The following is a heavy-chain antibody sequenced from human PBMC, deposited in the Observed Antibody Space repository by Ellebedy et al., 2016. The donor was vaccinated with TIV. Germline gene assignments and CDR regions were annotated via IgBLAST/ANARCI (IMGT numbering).Heavy chain of an antibody. CDR1: GGSISGSNFY. D-gene: IGHD5-24*01. J-gene: IGHJ3*02. CDR2: ISYSGST. V-gene: IGHV4-39*01. CDR3: VGGVTGYNMDAFDI. Sequence: SETLSLTXTVSGGSISGSNFYWGWIRQPPGKGLEWIGSISYSGSTYYSPSLKSRVPTSVTPSKSQFSLKLSSVTATDTAVYYCVGGVTGYNMDAFDIWGQGTMVTVSS.